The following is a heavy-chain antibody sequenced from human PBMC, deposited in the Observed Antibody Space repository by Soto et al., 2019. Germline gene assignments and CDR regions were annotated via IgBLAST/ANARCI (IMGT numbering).Heavy chain of an antibody. D-gene: IGHD3-3*01. CDR1: GGSISSSYW. CDR3: VTSLNYDFWRDGGRHYYFDF. J-gene: IGHJ4*02. V-gene: IGHV4-4*02. Sequence: QVQLQESGPGLVTPSGTLSLTCAVSGGSISSSYWWNWVRQPPGKGLEWIGKIYHSGSTNYNPSLKNRVTIPVDKSNSQFSLSLSSVTAADTAVYFCVTSLNYDFWRDGGRHYYFDFWGQGTLVTVSS. CDR2: IYHSGST.